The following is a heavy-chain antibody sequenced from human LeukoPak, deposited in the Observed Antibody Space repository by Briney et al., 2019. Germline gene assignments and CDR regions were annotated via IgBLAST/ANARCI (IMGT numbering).Heavy chain of an antibody. Sequence: GGSLRLSCAASGFTFSNAWMSWVRQAPGKGLEWVGRIKSKTDGGTTDYAAPVKGRFTISRDDSKNTLYLRMNSLKTEDTAVYYCTTLTQSVPAAQLGNDYWGQGTLVTVSS. D-gene: IGHD2-2*01. CDR2: IKSKTDGGTT. V-gene: IGHV3-15*01. J-gene: IGHJ4*02. CDR3: TTLTQSVPAAQLGNDY. CDR1: GFTFSNAW.